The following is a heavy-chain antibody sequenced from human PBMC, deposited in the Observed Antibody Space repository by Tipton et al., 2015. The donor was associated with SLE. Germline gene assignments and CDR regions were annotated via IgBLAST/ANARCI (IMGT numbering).Heavy chain of an antibody. V-gene: IGHV4-34*01. Sequence: LRLSCAVYGGSFSGYYWSWIRQPPGKGLEWIGEINHSGSTNYNPSLKSRVTISVDTSKNQFSLKLSSATAAGTAVYYCARGPLLDLWGRGTLVTVSS. J-gene: IGHJ2*01. CDR2: INHSGST. D-gene: IGHD5/OR15-5a*01. CDR1: GGSFSGYY. CDR3: ARGPLLDL.